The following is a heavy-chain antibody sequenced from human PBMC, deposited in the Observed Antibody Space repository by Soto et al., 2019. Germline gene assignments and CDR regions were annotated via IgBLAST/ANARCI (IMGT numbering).Heavy chain of an antibody. CDR1: GFSISDYA. CDR3: AKDGNRKDDY. Sequence: GGSLRLSCSASGFSISDYAMSWVRQAPGKGLEWVSSISDSGTKTFYADSVKGRFAISRDTSKNTVYMQMNNLRVEDTALYYCAKDGNRKDDYWGQGTVVTVSS. V-gene: IGHV3-23*01. J-gene: IGHJ4*02. CDR2: ISDSGTKT.